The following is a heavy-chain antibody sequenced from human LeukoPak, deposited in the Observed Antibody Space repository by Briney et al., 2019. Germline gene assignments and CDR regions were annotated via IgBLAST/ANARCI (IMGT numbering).Heavy chain of an antibody. CDR1: GGSFSGYY. D-gene: IGHD6-13*01. V-gene: IGHV4-34*01. CDR2: INHSGSS. J-gene: IGHJ5*02. Sequence: KPSETLSLTCAVYGGSFSGYYWSWIRQPPGKGLEWIGEINHSGSSNYNPSLKSRVTISVDTSKNQFSLKLHSATAADTAAYYCARGRTAYSSSWYNWFDPWGQGTLVTVSS. CDR3: ARGRTAYSSSWYNWFDP.